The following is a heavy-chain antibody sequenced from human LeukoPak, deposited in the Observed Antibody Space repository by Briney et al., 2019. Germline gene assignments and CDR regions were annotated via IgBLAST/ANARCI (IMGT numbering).Heavy chain of an antibody. D-gene: IGHD6-19*01. Sequence: ASVKVSCKASGGTFSSYAISWVRQAPAQGLEWMGGIIPIFGTANYAQKFQGRVTITADESTSTAYMELSSLRSEDTAVYYCAREGSTAVAGDFDYWGQGTLVTVSS. CDR2: IIPIFGTA. J-gene: IGHJ4*02. CDR3: AREGSTAVAGDFDY. V-gene: IGHV1-69*13. CDR1: GGTFSSYA.